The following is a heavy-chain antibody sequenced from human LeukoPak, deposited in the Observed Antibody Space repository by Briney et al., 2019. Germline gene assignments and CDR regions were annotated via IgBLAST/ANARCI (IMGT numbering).Heavy chain of an antibody. V-gene: IGHV3-23*01. CDR2: ISGSGGST. D-gene: IGHD6-6*01. CDR1: GFTFSSYA. Sequence: GGSLRLSCAASGFTFSSYAMSWVRQAPGKGLEWVSAISGSGGSTYYADSVKGRFTISRDNAKNSLYLQMNSLRAEDTAVYYCARDHNRVWAAPVYYYMDVWGKGTTVTVSS. J-gene: IGHJ6*03. CDR3: ARDHNRVWAAPVYYYMDV.